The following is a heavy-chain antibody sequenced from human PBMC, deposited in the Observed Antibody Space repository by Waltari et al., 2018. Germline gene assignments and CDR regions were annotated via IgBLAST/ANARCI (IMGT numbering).Heavy chain of an antibody. CDR2: FDPEDGET. CDR3: ATGFGYGDYQAPGAQYFQH. CDR1: GYTLTELS. V-gene: IGHV1-24*01. Sequence: QVQLVQSGAEVKKPGASVKVSCKVSGYTLTELSMHWVRQAPGKGLEWMGGFDPEDGETIYAQKFQGRVTMTEDTSTDTAYMELSSLRSEDTAVYYCATGFGYGDYQAPGAQYFQHWGQGTLVTVSS. D-gene: IGHD4-17*01. J-gene: IGHJ1*01.